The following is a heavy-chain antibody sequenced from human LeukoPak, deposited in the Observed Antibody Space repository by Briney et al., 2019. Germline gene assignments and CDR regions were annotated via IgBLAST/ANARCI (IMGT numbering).Heavy chain of an antibody. Sequence: SGTLSLTCTVSGGSISSSSYYWGWIRQPPGKGLEWIGSIYYSGSTYYNPSLKSRVTISVDTSKNQFSLKLSSVTAADTAVYYCAREGATVVTPGRYFDLWGRGTLVTVSS. V-gene: IGHV4-39*07. CDR3: AREGATVVTPGRYFDL. J-gene: IGHJ2*01. CDR2: IYYSGST. CDR1: GGSISSSSYY. D-gene: IGHD4-23*01.